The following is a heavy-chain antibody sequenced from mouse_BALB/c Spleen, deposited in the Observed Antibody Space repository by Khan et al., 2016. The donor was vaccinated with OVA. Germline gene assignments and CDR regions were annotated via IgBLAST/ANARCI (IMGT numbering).Heavy chain of an antibody. CDR2: IWAGGST. D-gene: IGHD2-14*01. J-gene: IGHJ1*01. Sequence: VQLQESGPGQVAPSQSLSITCTVSGFSLTSYGVHWVRQPPGKGLEWLGVIWAGGSTNYNSALMSRLSISKDNSKSQVFLKMNSLQTDDTAMYXCDRDPLYRYHWYFDVWGAGTTVTVSS. CDR3: DRDPLYRYHWYFDV. CDR1: GFSLTSYG. V-gene: IGHV2-9*02.